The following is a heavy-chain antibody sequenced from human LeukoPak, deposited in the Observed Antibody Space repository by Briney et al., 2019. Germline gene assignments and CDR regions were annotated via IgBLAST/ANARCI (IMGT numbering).Heavy chain of an antibody. CDR1: GFTFSSYA. J-gene: IGHJ3*02. CDR2: ISYDGSNK. CDR3: AEDVLDAFDI. V-gene: IGHV3-30-3*01. Sequence: GGSLRLSCAASGFTFSSYAMHWVRQAPSKGLEWVAVISYDGSNKYYADSVKGRFTISRDNSKNTLYLQMNSLRTEDTAVYYCAEDVLDAFDIWGQGTMVTVSS.